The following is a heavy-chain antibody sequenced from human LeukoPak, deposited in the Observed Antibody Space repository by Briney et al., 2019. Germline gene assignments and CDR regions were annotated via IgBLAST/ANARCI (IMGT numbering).Heavy chain of an antibody. Sequence: SQTLSLTCTVSGGSISSGSYYWSWIRQPAGKGLEWIGRIYTSGSTNYNPSLKSRVTISADTSKNQFSLKLSSVTAADTAVYYCARLRGGYYYYYYMDVWGKGTTVTVSS. CDR3: ARLRGGYYYYYYMDV. J-gene: IGHJ6*03. CDR1: GGSISSGSYY. CDR2: IYTSGST. D-gene: IGHD3-16*01. V-gene: IGHV4-61*02.